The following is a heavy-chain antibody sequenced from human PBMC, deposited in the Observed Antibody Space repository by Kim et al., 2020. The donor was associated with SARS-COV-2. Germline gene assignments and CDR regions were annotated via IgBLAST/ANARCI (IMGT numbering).Heavy chain of an antibody. Sequence: GGSLRLSCAASGFTFSGSAMHWVRQASGKGLEWVGRIRSKANSYATAYAASVKGRFTISRDDSKNTAYLQMNSLKTEDTAVYYCTRFTPGELLWGQGTLVTVSS. V-gene: IGHV3-73*01. CDR3: TRFTPGELL. D-gene: IGHD2-15*01. CDR1: GFTFSGSA. CDR2: IRSKANSYAT. J-gene: IGHJ4*02.